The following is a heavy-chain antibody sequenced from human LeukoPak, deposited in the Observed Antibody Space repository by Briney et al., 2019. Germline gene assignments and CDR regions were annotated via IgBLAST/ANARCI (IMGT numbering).Heavy chain of an antibody. J-gene: IGHJ4*02. D-gene: IGHD3-9*01. CDR1: GYTFISYD. CDR2: MNPNSGNT. Sequence: ASVKVSCKASGYTFISYDIKWVRQASGQGLEWMGWMNPNSGNTAYAQRFQGRVTITRNTSISTVYMELSSLRSEDTAVYYCARVTDYDILTGYLYWGQGTLVTVSS. V-gene: IGHV1-8*01. CDR3: ARVTDYDILTGYLY.